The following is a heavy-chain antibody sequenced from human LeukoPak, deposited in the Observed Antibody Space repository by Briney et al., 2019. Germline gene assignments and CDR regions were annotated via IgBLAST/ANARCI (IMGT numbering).Heavy chain of an antibody. J-gene: IGHJ4*02. CDR3: ARVSGSLYCSSTSCYPHFDY. D-gene: IGHD2-2*01. CDR2: INHSGSG. CDR1: GGSFSGYY. V-gene: IGHV4-34*01. Sequence: PSETLSLTCAVYGGSFSGYYWSWIRQPPGKGLEWIGEINHSGSGNYNPSLKSRVTISVDTSKNQFSLKLNSVTAADTAVYYCARVSGSLYCSSTSCYPHFDYWGQGTLVTVSS.